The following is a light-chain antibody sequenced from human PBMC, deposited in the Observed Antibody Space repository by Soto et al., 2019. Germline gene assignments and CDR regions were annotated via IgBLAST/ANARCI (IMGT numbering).Light chain of an antibody. Sequence: EIVLTQSPGTLSLSPGERATLSCRASQSVRSSYLAWYQQKPGQAPRLLIYGASSRATGIPDRFSGSGSGTDFTLTISRLEPEDFAMYYCKQYGSSPPFTFGPGTKVDIK. CDR2: GAS. J-gene: IGKJ3*01. CDR1: QSVRSSY. CDR3: KQYGSSPPFT. V-gene: IGKV3-20*01.